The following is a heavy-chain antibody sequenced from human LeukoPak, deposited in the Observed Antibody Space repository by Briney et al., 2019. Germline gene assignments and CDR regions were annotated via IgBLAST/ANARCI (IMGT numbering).Heavy chain of an antibody. CDR2: INSDGSST. D-gene: IGHD6-19*01. Sequence: GGPLRLSCAASGFTFSSYWMHWVRQAPGKGLVWVSRINSDGSSTSYADSVRGRFTISRDNAKNTLYLQMNSLRAEDTAVYYCARGGEYSSGWYGFWGQGTLVTVSS. CDR1: GFTFSSYW. J-gene: IGHJ4*02. CDR3: ARGGEYSSGWYGF. V-gene: IGHV3-74*01.